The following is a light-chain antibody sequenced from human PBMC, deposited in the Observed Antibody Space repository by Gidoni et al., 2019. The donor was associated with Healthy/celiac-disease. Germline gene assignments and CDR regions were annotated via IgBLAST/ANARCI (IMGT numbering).Light chain of an antibody. CDR2: DAS. CDR3: QQRSNWPF. CDR1: QSVSSY. V-gene: IGKV3-11*01. J-gene: IGKJ2*01. Sequence: EIVLTQSPATLSLSPGERATLSCRASQSVSSYLAWYQQKPGQAPRLHIYDASNRATGIPARFSGSGSGTDFTLTISSLEPEDFAVYYCQQRSNWPFFGQGTKLEIK.